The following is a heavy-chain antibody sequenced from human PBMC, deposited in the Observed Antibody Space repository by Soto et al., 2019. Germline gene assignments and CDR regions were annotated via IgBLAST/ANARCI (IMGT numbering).Heavy chain of an antibody. Sequence: EVQLVESGGGLVQPGGSLKLSCAASGLTFSGSAMHWVRQASGKGLEWVGRIRSKANSYATAYAASVKGRFTISRDDSKNTAYLQMNSLKTEDTAVYYCTTTTSGGWFDPWGQGTLVTVSS. J-gene: IGHJ5*02. D-gene: IGHD3-16*01. V-gene: IGHV3-73*01. CDR1: GLTFSGSA. CDR3: TTTTSGGWFDP. CDR2: IRSKANSYAT.